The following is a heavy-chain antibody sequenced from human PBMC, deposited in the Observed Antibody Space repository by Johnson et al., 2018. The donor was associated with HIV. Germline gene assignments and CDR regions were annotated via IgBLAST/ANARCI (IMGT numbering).Heavy chain of an antibody. CDR1: GFTFDDYG. D-gene: IGHD1/OR15-1a*01. CDR3: ARGGLGFQNIHDPFDI. J-gene: IGHJ3*02. CDR2: ISYDGSNK. Sequence: QVQLVESGGGVVRPGGSLRLSCAASGFTFDDYGMSWVRQAPGKGLEWVALISYDGSNKYYADSVKGRFTISRDNSKNTLYLQMNSLRAEDTALYYCARGGLGFQNIHDPFDIWGQGTMVTVSS. V-gene: IGHV3-30*03.